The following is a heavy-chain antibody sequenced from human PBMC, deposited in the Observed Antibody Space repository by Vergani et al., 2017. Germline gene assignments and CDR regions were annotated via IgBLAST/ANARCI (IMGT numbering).Heavy chain of an antibody. V-gene: IGHV4-59*01. CDR3: ARVLRFEGSTRFDP. D-gene: IGHD2-2*01. CDR1: GGSISSYY. CDR2: IYYSGST. Sequence: QVQLQESGPGLVKPSETLSLTCTVSGGSISSYYWSWIRQPPGKGLEWIRYIYYSGSTNYNPSLKSRVTISVDTSKNQFSLKLSSVTAAYTAVYYCARVLRFEGSTRFDPWGQGTLVTVSS. J-gene: IGHJ5*02.